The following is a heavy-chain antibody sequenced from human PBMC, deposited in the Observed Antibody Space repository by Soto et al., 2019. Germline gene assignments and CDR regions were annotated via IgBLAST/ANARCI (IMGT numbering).Heavy chain of an antibody. V-gene: IGHV3-7*01. J-gene: IGHJ4*02. CDR2: IKEDGSGM. Sequence: EVQLVDSGGGLVQPGGSRRLPVEPSEFTFIHNGMNWFPKAPGKGLVWVAKIKEDGSGMFYVDSVKGRFTISRDNGKNSLYLQMNSLTADDTAVYYCARGSSGYGLMWFGEFLSSFDYWGQGTLVTVSS. CDR3: ARGSSGYGLMWFGEFLSSFDY. D-gene: IGHD3-10*01. CDR1: EFTFIHNG.